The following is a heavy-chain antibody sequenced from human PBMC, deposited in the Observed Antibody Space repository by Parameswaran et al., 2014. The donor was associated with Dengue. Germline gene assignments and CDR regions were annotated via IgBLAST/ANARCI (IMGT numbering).Heavy chain of an antibody. Sequence: VRQAPGKGLEWIGSIYYSGSTYYNPSLKSRVTISVDTSKNQFSLKLSSVTAADTAVYYCARQQGAPWQAYYYYGMDVWGQGTTVTVSS. J-gene: IGHJ6*02. CDR3: ARQQGAPWQAYYYYGMDV. CDR2: IYYSGST. D-gene: IGHD1-26*01. V-gene: IGHV4-39*01.